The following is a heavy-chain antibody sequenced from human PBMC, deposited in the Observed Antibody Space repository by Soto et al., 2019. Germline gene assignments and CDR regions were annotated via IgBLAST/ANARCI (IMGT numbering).Heavy chain of an antibody. CDR3: ARGGASDYYYGMDV. J-gene: IGHJ6*02. CDR1: GYTFTTYA. V-gene: IGHV1-18*01. CDR2: ISAYNGNT. Sequence: QVQLVQSGTEVKRPGASVKVSCKASGYTFTTYAISWVRQAPGQGLEWMGWISAYNGNTHYAQKLQGRVTMTTDTSTSTDFMELRSLRSDDTAVYYCARGGASDYYYGMDVWGQGTTVTVSS.